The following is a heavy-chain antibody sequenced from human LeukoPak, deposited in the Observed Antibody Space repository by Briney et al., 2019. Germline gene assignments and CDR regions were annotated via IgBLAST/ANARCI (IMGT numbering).Heavy chain of an antibody. Sequence: PSETLSLTCTVSGGSISSYYWSWIRQPAGKGLEWIGRIYSTGSTNYNPSLKSRVTMSVDTSKNQFSLRLRSVTAADTAVYYCARQIASAGAAGFDFWGQGALVTVSS. CDR3: ARQIASAGAAGFDF. D-gene: IGHD6-13*01. CDR2: IYSTGST. CDR1: GGSISSYY. J-gene: IGHJ4*02. V-gene: IGHV4-4*07.